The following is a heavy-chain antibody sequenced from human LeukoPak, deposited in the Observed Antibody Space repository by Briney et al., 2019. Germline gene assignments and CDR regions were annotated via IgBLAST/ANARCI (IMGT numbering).Heavy chain of an antibody. CDR3: AREDSYYYGSGSYPFDY. J-gene: IGHJ4*02. V-gene: IGHV3-21*01. CDR1: GFTLSSYA. Sequence: GGSLRLSCAVSGFTLSSYAMSWVRQAPGKGLEWVSSISSSSSYIYYADSVKGRFTISRDNAKNSLYLQMNSLRAEDTAVYYCAREDSYYYGSGSYPFDYWGQGTLVTVSS. D-gene: IGHD3-10*01. CDR2: ISSSSSYI.